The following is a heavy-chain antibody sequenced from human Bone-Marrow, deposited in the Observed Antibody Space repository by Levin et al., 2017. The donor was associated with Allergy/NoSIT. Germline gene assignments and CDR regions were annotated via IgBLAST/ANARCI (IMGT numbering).Heavy chain of an antibody. V-gene: IGHV4-34*01. CDR1: GGSFSGYY. J-gene: IGHJ4*02. CDR2: INHSGST. Sequence: GSLRLSCAVYGGSFSGYYWSWIRQPPGKGLEWIGEINHSGSTNYNPSLKSRVTISVDTSKNQFSLKLSSVTAADTAVYYCARHDYSNFQFDYWGQGTLVTVSS. CDR3: ARHDYSNFQFDY. D-gene: IGHD4-11*01.